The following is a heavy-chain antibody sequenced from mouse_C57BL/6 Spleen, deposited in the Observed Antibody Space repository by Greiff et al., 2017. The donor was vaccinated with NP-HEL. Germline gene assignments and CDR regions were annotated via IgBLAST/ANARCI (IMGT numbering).Heavy chain of an antibody. Sequence: QVQLQQPGAELVKPGASVKVSCKASGYTFTSYWMHWVKQRPGQGLEWIGRIHPSDSDTNYNQKFKGKAKLTVDKSSSTAYMQLSSLTSEDSAVYYCGHYDYDEGFAYWGQGTLVTVSA. V-gene: IGHV1-74*01. CDR2: IHPSDSDT. D-gene: IGHD2-4*01. J-gene: IGHJ3*01. CDR3: GHYDYDEGFAY. CDR1: GYTFTSYW.